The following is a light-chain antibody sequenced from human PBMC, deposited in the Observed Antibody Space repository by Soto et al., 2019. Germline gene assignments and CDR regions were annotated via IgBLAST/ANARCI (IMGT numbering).Light chain of an antibody. J-gene: IGKJ1*01. Sequence: DVQMTQSPSSLSASVGDRVTFTCRASQGISNSLAWYQQKPGKVPELLIYDASNLIPGVPSRFSGTGSGTDFALTISSLQPEDVATYYCQNYNSAPRTFGQGTKVEI. CDR2: DAS. V-gene: IGKV1-27*01. CDR3: QNYNSAPRT. CDR1: QGISNS.